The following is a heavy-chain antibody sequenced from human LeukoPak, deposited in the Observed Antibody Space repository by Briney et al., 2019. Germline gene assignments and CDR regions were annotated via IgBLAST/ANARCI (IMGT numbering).Heavy chain of an antibody. D-gene: IGHD1-26*01. V-gene: IGHV1-2*02. CDR2: INPNTGDT. Sequence: PGASVKVSCKASGYTFSDYYMHWVRQAPGQGLEWMGWINPNTGDTKYAQKLQGRVTMTRDTSISTANMELSRLRSDDTAVYFCARGSRIVGAREAFNIWGQGTLVSVSS. CDR1: GYTFSDYY. J-gene: IGHJ3*02. CDR3: ARGSRIVGAREAFNI.